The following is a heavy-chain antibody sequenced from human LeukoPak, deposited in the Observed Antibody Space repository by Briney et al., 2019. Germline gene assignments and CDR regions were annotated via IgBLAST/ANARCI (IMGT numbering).Heavy chain of an antibody. CDR2: FDPEDGET. J-gene: IGHJ4*02. CDR3: AKVDSSGWYARYYFDY. CDR1: GYTLTELS. V-gene: IGHV1-24*01. Sequence: SVKVSCKVSGYTLTELSMHWVRQAPGRGLEWMGGFDPEDGETIYAQKFQGRVTMTEDTSTDTAYMELSSLRSEDTAVYYCAKVDSSGWYARYYFDYWGQGTLVTVSS. D-gene: IGHD6-19*01.